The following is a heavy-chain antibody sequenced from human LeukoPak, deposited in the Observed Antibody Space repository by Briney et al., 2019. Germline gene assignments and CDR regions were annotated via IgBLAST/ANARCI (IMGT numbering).Heavy chain of an antibody. Sequence: SETLSLTCAVYGGSFSGYYWSWIRQPPGKGLEWIGEINHSGSTNYNPSLKSRVTISVDTSKNQFSRKLSSVTAADTAVYYCARDKRYSTVTGNWFDPWGQGTLVTVSS. V-gene: IGHV4-34*01. CDR3: ARDKRYSTVTGNWFDP. CDR2: INHSGST. J-gene: IGHJ5*02. CDR1: GGSFSGYY. D-gene: IGHD4-17*01.